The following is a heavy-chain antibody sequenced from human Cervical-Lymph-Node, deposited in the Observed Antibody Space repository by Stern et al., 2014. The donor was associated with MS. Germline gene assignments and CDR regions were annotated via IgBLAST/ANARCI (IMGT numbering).Heavy chain of an antibody. D-gene: IGHD3-16*01. Sequence: QVTLRESGPTLVKPTQTLTLTCTFSGFSLNTLGVGVGWIRQPPGKALEWLAVIYWDDDKRYSPSLQSRLTITKDTLKNQVGLTLTNPASVNTTTYSSTHTLLLWGALSPPPIASWGQGALVTVSS. CDR2: IYWDDDK. CDR3: THTLLLWGALSPPPIAS. J-gene: IGHJ5*02. V-gene: IGHV2-5*02. CDR1: GFSLNTLGVG.